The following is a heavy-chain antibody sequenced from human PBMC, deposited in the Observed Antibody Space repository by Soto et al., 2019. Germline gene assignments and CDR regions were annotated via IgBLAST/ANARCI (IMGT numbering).Heavy chain of an antibody. Sequence: SVKVSCKASGGSFTYTLSWVRQAPGQGLEWMGGIIPIFGTTNYAQKFQGRVTITADESTKTAYMELSTLRSEDTAVYYCARLHSHGTYGMDVWGQGTTATAP. CDR2: IIPIFGTT. J-gene: IGHJ6*02. CDR3: ARLHSHGTYGMDV. CDR1: GGSFTYT. V-gene: IGHV1-69*13. D-gene: IGHD5-18*01.